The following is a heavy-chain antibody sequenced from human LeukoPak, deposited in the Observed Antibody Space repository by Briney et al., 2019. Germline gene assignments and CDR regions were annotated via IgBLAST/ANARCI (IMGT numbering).Heavy chain of an antibody. CDR1: GYTFTSYG. J-gene: IGHJ4*02. V-gene: IGHV1-18*01. Sequence: ASVKVSCKASGYTFTSYGISWVRQAPGQGLEWMGWISAYNGNTNYAQKLQGRVTMTRNTSISTAYMELSSLRSEDTAVYYCARATTIDYWGQGTLVTVSS. D-gene: IGHD1/OR15-1a*01. CDR2: ISAYNGNT. CDR3: ARATTIDY.